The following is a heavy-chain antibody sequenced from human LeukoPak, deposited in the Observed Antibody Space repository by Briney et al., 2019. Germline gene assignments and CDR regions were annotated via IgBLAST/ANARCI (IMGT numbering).Heavy chain of an antibody. Sequence: SVKVSCKASGGTFSSYAISWVRQAPGQGLEWMGGIIPAFGRADYAEKFRDRITITAVETTSTAYMELRSLTSEDTAVYYCAKGGSYTTGWYADSWGQGTQVAVSS. CDR3: AKGGSYTTGWYADS. CDR2: IIPAFGRA. D-gene: IGHD6-19*01. CDR1: GGTFSSYA. V-gene: IGHV1-69*13. J-gene: IGHJ5*01.